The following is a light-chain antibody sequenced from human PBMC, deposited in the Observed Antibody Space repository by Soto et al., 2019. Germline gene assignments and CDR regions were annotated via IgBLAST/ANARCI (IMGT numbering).Light chain of an antibody. CDR1: QSVSGN. CDR2: GAS. J-gene: IGKJ4*01. CDR3: QQYNNWPLT. Sequence: EIVMTQSPATLSVSPGERATLSCRASQSVSGNLAWYQQKPGQAPRLLIYGASTRATGIPARFSGSGSGTAFTLTISSLQSEDFAVYYCQQYNNWPLTFGGGTKVEIK. V-gene: IGKV3-15*01.